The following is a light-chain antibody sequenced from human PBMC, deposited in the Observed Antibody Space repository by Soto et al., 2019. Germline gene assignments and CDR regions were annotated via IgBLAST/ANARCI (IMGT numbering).Light chain of an antibody. Sequence: EIVMTQFPATLSVSPGERATLFCRASQSVGNSLAWYQQKPDQAPRLLFYRASSRATGIAARFSGSGSATEFTRTISSLASEHFAVYYWEQYKNWYILGQGTKLEIK. V-gene: IGKV3-15*01. CDR1: QSVGNS. CDR2: RAS. J-gene: IGKJ2*01. CDR3: EQYKNWYI.